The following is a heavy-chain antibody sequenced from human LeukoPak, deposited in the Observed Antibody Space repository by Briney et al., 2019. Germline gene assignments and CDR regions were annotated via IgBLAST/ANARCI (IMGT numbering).Heavy chain of an antibody. CDR3: ARDYYYGSGSYSSYYYGMDV. CDR1: GFTVSSNY. J-gene: IGHJ6*04. D-gene: IGHD3-10*01. Sequence: GGSLRLSCAPSGFTVSSNYMSWVRQAPGPGLGGGSVMYSGGSTYYADSVKGRFTISRDNSKNTLYLQMNSLRAEDTAVYYCARDYYYGSGSYSSYYYGMDVWGKGTTVTVSS. CDR2: MYSGGST. V-gene: IGHV3-53*01.